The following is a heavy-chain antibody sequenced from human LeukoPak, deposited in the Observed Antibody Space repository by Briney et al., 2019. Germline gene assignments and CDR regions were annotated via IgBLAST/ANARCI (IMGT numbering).Heavy chain of an antibody. CDR3: ARHGLTSYDF. V-gene: IGHV4-59*01. J-gene: IGHJ4*02. D-gene: IGHD2-21*02. CDR2: VYYSGST. Sequence: NPSETLSLTCTVSGGSLNLYYWSWIRQPPGKGLEWIGYVYYSGSTNYNPSLKSRVTISVDTSKNQFSLKLSSVNAADTAVYFCARHGLTSYDFWGQGTLVTVSS. CDR1: GGSLNLYY.